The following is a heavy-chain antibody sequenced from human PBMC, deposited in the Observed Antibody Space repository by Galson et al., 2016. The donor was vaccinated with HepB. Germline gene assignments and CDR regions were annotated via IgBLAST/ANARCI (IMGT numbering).Heavy chain of an antibody. V-gene: IGHV1-24*01. CDR1: GYTLTELS. Sequence: SVKVSCKVSGYTLTELSMHWVRQAPGKGLXXMGGLDPEDGETIYAQKFQGRVTMTEDTSTDTAYMELSSLRSEDTAVYYCATSPQAKTDAFDIWGQGTMVTVSS. CDR3: ATSPQAKTDAFDI. J-gene: IGHJ3*02. CDR2: LDPEDGET.